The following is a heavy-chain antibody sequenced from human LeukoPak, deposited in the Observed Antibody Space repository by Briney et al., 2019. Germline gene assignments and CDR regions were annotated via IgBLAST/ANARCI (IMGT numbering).Heavy chain of an antibody. CDR2: ISYDGSNK. D-gene: IGHD1-26*01. CDR3: AKDLGRWELLPAFDI. J-gene: IGHJ3*02. V-gene: IGHV3-30*04. CDR1: GFTFSSYA. Sequence: GRSLRLSCAASGFTFSSYAMHWVRQAPGKGLEWVAVISYDGSNKYYADSVKGRFTISRDNSKNTLYLQMNSLRAEDTAVYYCAKDLGRWELLPAFDIWGQGTMVTVSS.